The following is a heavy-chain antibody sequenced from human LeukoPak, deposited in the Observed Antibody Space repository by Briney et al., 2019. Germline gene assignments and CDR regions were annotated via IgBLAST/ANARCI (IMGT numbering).Heavy chain of an antibody. CDR3: ARGSLPTKRLGFDY. Sequence: GRSLRLSCAASGFTFSSYGMHWVRQAPGKGLEWVAVIRYDGSNKYYADSVKGRFTISRDNSKNTLYLQMNSLRAEDTAVYYCARGSLPTKRLGFDYWGQGTLVTVSS. V-gene: IGHV3-33*01. D-gene: IGHD1-26*01. CDR2: IRYDGSNK. CDR1: GFTFSSYG. J-gene: IGHJ4*02.